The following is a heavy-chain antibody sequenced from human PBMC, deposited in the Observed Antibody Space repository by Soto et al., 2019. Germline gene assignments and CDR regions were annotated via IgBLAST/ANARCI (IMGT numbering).Heavy chain of an antibody. CDR1: GGSISSYY. D-gene: IGHD3-22*01. CDR3: ARWDYDSLDY. V-gene: IGHV4-59*01. CDR2: IXXXXXT. Sequence: SETLSLTCTVSGGSISSYYCSWIRQPPGXGLXXIXXIXXXXXTXXXPSLKSRVTISVDTSKNQFYLKLSSVTAADTAVYYCARWDYDSLDYWGQGTLVTVSS. J-gene: IGHJ4*02.